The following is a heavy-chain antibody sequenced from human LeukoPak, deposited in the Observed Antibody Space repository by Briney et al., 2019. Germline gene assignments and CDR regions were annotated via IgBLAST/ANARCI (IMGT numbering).Heavy chain of an antibody. J-gene: IGHJ4*02. CDR2: ISGGGITT. CDR1: GFTFSSYA. V-gene: IGHV3-23*01. CDR3: AKGPSRYCSGGSRYVDY. D-gene: IGHD2-15*01. Sequence: GGSLRLSCAASGFTFSSYAMSWVRQAPGKGLKWVSAISGGGITTYYADSVEGRFTISRDNSKSTLYLQMNSLRAEDTAVYYCAKGPSRYCSGGSRYVDYWGQGTLVTVSS.